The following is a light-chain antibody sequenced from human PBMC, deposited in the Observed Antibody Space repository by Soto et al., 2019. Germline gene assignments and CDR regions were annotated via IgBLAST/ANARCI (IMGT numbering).Light chain of an antibody. CDR2: GNT. J-gene: IGLJ1*01. V-gene: IGLV1-40*01. Sequence: QSVLTQPPSVSGAPGQRVTISCTGGSSNIGSTYDVQWYQQLPGTAPKLLIHGNTDRPSGVPDRFSGSKSGTSASLAITWLQADDEADYYCQSYDDSLSVHYVFGTGTKVTVL. CDR3: QSYDDSLSVHYV. CDR1: SSNIGSTYD.